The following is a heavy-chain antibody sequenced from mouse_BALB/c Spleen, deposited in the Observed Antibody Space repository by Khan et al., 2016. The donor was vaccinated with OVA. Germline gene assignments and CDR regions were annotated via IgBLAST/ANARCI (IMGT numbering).Heavy chain of an antibody. CDR1: GYTFTDFV. CDR3: ARGGYGTSGAF. J-gene: IGHJ3*01. Sequence: QVQLQQSGPELVKPGASVKMSCKAFGYTFTDFVLTWVKQRTGQGLEWIGEIYPGSSDTYYNEKLKGRATLTADKSSNTAYMQLSSLTSEDSAVYFCARGGYGTSGAFWGQGTLVTVSA. CDR2: IYPGSSDT. V-gene: IGHV1-81*01. D-gene: IGHD1-1*01.